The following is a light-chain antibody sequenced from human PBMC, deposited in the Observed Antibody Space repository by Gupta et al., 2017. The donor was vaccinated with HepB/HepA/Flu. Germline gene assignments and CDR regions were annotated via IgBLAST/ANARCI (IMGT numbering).Light chain of an antibody. J-gene: IGKJ2*02. CDR1: QSITTY. CDR2: DAS. Sequence: EIVLTQSPATLSLSPGERATLSCRASQSITTYLAWYQHKPGQAPRLLIFDASNRATGIPARFSGSGCGKDLTLTISSREQEDFAVYYYQQHSDCPPGTFGQGTKVEIK. V-gene: IGKV3-11*01. CDR3: QQHSDCPPGT.